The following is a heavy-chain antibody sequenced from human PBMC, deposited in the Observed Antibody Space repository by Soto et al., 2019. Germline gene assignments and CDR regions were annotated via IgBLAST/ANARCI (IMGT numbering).Heavy chain of an antibody. D-gene: IGHD3-22*01. Sequence: QVQLQESGPGLVKPSDTLSLTCAVSGYSISSSNWWGWIRQPPGKGLGWIGYIYYSGSTYYNPSLKRRVTMSVDTSKNQFSLKLSSVTAVDTAVYYCARSAVAITSVGYFDYWGQGTLVTVSS. V-gene: IGHV4-28*01. CDR1: GYSISSSNW. CDR2: IYYSGST. J-gene: IGHJ4*02. CDR3: ARSAVAITSVGYFDY.